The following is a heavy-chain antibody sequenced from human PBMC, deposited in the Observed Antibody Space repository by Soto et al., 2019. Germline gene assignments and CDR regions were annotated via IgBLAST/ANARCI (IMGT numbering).Heavy chain of an antibody. D-gene: IGHD3-22*01. Sequence: GGSLRLSCAVSGFTFSSYSMNWVRQAPGKGLEWVSTISGRGDDTYYTDSVKGRFTISRDNSKNTLYVHMNSLRAEDTAVYYCARAQPTYSSSYFDYWGQGTLVTVSS. CDR2: ISGRGDDT. CDR3: ARAQPTYSSSYFDY. V-gene: IGHV3-23*01. CDR1: GFTFSSYS. J-gene: IGHJ4*02.